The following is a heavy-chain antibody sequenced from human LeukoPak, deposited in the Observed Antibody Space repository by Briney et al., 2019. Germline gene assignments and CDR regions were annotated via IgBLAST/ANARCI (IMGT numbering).Heavy chain of an antibody. V-gene: IGHV1-2*02. CDR2: IYPDSGGT. CDR3: ARGRSDYYLDS. Sequence: ASLKVSCKASGYTFTDYYLHWVRQAPGHGLEWMGWIYPDSGGTNYAQKFQGRVTMTRDTSISTAYMGLSRLTSDDTAVYYCARGRSDYYLDSWGQGTLVTVSS. D-gene: IGHD3-10*01. CDR1: GYTFTDYY. J-gene: IGHJ4*02.